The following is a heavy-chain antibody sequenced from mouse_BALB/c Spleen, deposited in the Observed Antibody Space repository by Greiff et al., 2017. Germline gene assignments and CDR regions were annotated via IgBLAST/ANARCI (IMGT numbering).Heavy chain of an antibody. Sequence: EVKLMESGPGLVKPSQSLSLTCSVTGYSITSGYYWNWIRQFPGNKLEWMGYISYDGSNNYNPSLKNRISITRDTSKNQFFLKLNSVTTEDTATYYCARVMITTAMDYWGQGTSVTVSS. J-gene: IGHJ4*01. CDR3: ARVMITTAMDY. CDR2: ISYDGSN. V-gene: IGHV3-6*02. CDR1: GYSITSGYY. D-gene: IGHD2-4*01.